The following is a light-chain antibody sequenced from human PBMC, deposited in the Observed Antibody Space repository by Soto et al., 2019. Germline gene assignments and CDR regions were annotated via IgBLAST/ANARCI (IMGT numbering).Light chain of an antibody. CDR2: WAS. CDR1: QSVLYSSNNKNY. J-gene: IGKJ3*01. Sequence: DIVMTQSPDSLAVSLGERATINCKSSQSVLYSSNNKNYLAWYQQKPGQPPKLLIYWASTRESGVPDRFSGSGSGTDFTLTISSLQAEDVAVYYCQQYYSTSFTFGTGTKVDIK. CDR3: QQYYSTSFT. V-gene: IGKV4-1*01.